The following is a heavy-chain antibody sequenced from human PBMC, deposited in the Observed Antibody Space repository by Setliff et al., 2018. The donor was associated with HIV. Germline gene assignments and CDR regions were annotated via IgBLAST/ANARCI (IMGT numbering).Heavy chain of an antibody. V-gene: IGHV3-21*01. CDR1: GFTFSSYS. D-gene: IGHD3-16*01. CDR2: ITSSSNYI. J-gene: IGHJ5*02. Sequence: PGGSLRLSCAASGFTFSSYSMNWVRQAPGQGLEWVSSITSSSNYIYYADSVKGRFTISRDNAKNSLYLQMNSLRAEDTAMYYCAKGVKWLDPLGQGALVTVSS. CDR3: AKGVKWLDP.